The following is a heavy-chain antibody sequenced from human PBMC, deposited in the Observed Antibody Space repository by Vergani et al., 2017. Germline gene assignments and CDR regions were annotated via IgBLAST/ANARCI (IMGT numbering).Heavy chain of an antibody. CDR3: ARVGTSSNRDYFDY. CDR2: ISAYNGDT. CDR1: GYTFTNYG. Sequence: QVQLVQSGAEVKKPGASVKVSCKTSGYTFTNYGISWVRQAPGQGLEWMGWISAYNGDTKYAQKLQGRVTMTRDTSTSTGYMELRSLRSDDTAVYYCARVGTSSNRDYFDYWGQGTLVTVSS. J-gene: IGHJ4*02. D-gene: IGHD2-2*01. V-gene: IGHV1-18*01.